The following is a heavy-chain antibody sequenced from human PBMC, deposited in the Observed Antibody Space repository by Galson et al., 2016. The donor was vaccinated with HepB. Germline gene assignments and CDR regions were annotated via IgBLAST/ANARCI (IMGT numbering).Heavy chain of an antibody. V-gene: IGHV4-59*01. Sequence: SETLSLTCTVSGGSISSFYWSWIRQSPGKGLEWIGYIYYSGRTNYNPSLKSRVTISVDTSNNQFSLKLKSVTAADTAVYYCARDRDSSSYYSLDYWGQGTLVTVSS. CDR1: GGSISSFY. CDR3: ARDRDSSSYYSLDY. D-gene: IGHD3-22*01. CDR2: IYYSGRT. J-gene: IGHJ4*02.